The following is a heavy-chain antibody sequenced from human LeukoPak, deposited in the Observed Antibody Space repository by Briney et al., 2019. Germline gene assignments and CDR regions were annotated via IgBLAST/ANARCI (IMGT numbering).Heavy chain of an antibody. Sequence: GASVKVPCKASGGTFSSYAISWVRQAPGQGLEWMGGIIPIFGTANYAQKFQGRVTITADKSTSTAYMELSSVTAADTAVYYCARGYRYDYVWGSYRLDYWGQGTLVTVSS. CDR1: GGTFSSYA. CDR2: IIPIFGTA. D-gene: IGHD3-16*02. CDR3: ARGYRYDYVWGSYRLDY. V-gene: IGHV1-69*06. J-gene: IGHJ4*02.